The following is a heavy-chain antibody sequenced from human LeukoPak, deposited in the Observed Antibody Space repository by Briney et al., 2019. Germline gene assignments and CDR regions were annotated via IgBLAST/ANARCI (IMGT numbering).Heavy chain of an antibody. V-gene: IGHV1-18*01. CDR3: AREQGGYSYGYLPTPPDY. CDR2: IGAYNGNT. D-gene: IGHD5-18*01. CDR1: GYTFTSYG. Sequence: ASVKVSCKASGYTFTSYGISWVRQAPGQGLEWMGWIGAYNGNTNYAQKLQGRVTMTTDTSTSTAYMELRSLRSDDTAVYYCAREQGGYSYGYLPTPPDYRGQGTLVTVSS. J-gene: IGHJ4*02.